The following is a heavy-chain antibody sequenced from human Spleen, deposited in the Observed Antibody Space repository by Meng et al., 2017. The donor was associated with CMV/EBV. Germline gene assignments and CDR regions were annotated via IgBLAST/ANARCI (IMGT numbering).Heavy chain of an antibody. CDR2: ISWNSGSI. CDR1: GFTFDDYA. J-gene: IGHJ4*02. Sequence: LSLTCAASGFTFDDYALHWVRQAPGKGLEWVSGISWNSGSISYADSVKGRFTISRDNAKNSLYLEMNSLITEDTALYYCAKGSVGGVGANVRGFDYWGQGTLVTVSS. V-gene: IGHV3-9*01. D-gene: IGHD1-26*01. CDR3: AKGSVGGVGANVRGFDY.